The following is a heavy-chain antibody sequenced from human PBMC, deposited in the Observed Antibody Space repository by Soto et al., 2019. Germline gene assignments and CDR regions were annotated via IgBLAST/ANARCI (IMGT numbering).Heavy chain of an antibody. J-gene: IGHJ4*02. CDR2: ISAYNANT. Sequence: PAEPTSKDPRYAYTSYGISCLIHDTEQGLEWMGWISAYNANTNYAQKLQGRVTMTTDTSTSTAYTELRSLSSHDTAVYYCARDSPPVDYWGQGTLLTVSS. CDR1: RYAYTSYG. CDR3: ARDSPPVDY. V-gene: IGHV1-18*01.